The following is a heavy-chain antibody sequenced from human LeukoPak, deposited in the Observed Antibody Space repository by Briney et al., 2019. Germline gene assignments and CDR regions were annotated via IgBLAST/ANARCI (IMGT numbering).Heavy chain of an antibody. J-gene: IGHJ4*02. D-gene: IGHD3-9*01. V-gene: IGHV4-34*01. Sequence: SETLSLTCAVYGGSFNGYYWSWIRQPPGKGLEWIGEINHSGSTNYSPSLKSRVTISVDTSKNQFSLKLSSVTAADTAVYYCARVAKYLVSLDYWGQGTLVTVSS. CDR3: ARVAKYLVSLDY. CDR2: INHSGST. CDR1: GGSFNGYY.